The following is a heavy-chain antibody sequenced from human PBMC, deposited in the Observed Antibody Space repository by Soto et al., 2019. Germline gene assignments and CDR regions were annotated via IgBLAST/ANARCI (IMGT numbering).Heavy chain of an antibody. V-gene: IGHV3-48*02. D-gene: IGHD6-19*01. J-gene: IGHJ4*02. CDR3: TKSADSAGWGVDF. Sequence: GGSLRLSCAASGFTFSDYSMNWVRQAPGRGLEWVSYFSHTSGTILYADSVQGRFTISRDNARNSLSLQMNILSDEDTAVYYCTKSADSAGWGVDFWGQGTLVTVSS. CDR1: GFTFSDYS. CDR2: FSHTSGTI.